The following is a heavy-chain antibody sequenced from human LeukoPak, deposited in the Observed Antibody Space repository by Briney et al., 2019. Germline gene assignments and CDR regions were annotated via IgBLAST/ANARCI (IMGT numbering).Heavy chain of an antibody. CDR2: INPNSGGT. CDR1: GYTFTGYY. CDR3: ARVTYYYYYMDV. V-gene: IGHV1-2*02. Sequence: ASVKVSCKASGYTFTGYYMHWVRQAPGRGLGWMGWINPNSGGTNYAQKFQGRVTMARDTSISTAYMELSRLRSDDTAVYYCARVTYYYYYMDVWGKGTTVTVSS. J-gene: IGHJ6*03.